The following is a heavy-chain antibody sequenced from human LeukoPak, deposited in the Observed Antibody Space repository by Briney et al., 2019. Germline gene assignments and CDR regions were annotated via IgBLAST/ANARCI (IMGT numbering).Heavy chain of an antibody. CDR3: ARVLGRPSLYYGMDV. D-gene: IGHD3-16*01. CDR2: MNPDGGST. J-gene: IGHJ6*02. V-gene: IGHV1-8*01. Sequence: ASVKVSCKASGYTFTSCDIHWVRQATGQGLEWMGWMNPDGGSTGYAQKFQSRVTMTRDTSIGTAYMELSSLRSEDTAVYYCARVLGRPSLYYGMDVWGQGTTVTVSS. CDR1: GYTFTSCD.